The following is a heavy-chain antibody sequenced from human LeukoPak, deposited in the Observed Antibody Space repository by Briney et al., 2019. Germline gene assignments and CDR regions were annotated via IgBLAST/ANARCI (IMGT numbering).Heavy chain of an antibody. V-gene: IGHV3-30*18. J-gene: IGHJ4*02. D-gene: IGHD2-15*01. CDR1: GFTFSSYG. Sequence: PGGSLRLSCAASGFTFSSYGMHWVRQAPGKGLEWVAVISYDGSNKYYADSVKGRFTISRDNSKSTLSLQMNSLRAEDTAVYYCAKEGYCSGGSCYVYFDHWGQGILVTVSS. CDR3: AKEGYCSGGSCYVYFDH. CDR2: ISYDGSNK.